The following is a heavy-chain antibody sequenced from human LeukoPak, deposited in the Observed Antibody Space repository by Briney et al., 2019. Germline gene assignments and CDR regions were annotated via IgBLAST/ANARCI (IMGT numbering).Heavy chain of an antibody. Sequence: SVKVSCKASGGTFSSYAISWVRQAPGQGLEWMGGIIPIFGTANYAQKFQGRVTITADESTSTAYMELSSLRSEDTAVYYCATPGKYCSSTSCYYYYGMDVWGKGTTVTVSS. CDR2: IIPIFGTA. J-gene: IGHJ6*04. CDR3: ATPGKYCSSTSCYYYYGMDV. CDR1: GGTFSSYA. V-gene: IGHV1-69*13. D-gene: IGHD2-2*01.